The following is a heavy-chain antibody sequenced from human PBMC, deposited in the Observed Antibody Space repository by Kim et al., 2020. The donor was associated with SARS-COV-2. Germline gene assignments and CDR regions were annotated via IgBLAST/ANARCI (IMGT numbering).Heavy chain of an antibody. Sequence: SETLSLTCTVSGGSISSYYWSWIRQPPGKGLEWIGYIYYSGSTNYNPSLKSRVTISVDTSKNQFSLKLSSVTAADTAVYYCARKHYGTYYDPPSGFDPWGQGTLVTVSS. D-gene: IGHD3-3*01. V-gene: IGHV4-59*08. J-gene: IGHJ5*02. CDR2: IYYSGST. CDR3: ARKHYGTYYDPPSGFDP. CDR1: GGSISSYY.